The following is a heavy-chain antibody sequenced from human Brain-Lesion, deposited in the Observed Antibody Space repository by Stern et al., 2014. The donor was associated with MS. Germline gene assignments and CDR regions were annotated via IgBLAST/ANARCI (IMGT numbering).Heavy chain of an antibody. J-gene: IGHJ6*02. V-gene: IGHV3-30*18. CDR3: AKDRRGGYNYLYGMDV. CDR1: GFTFRSYG. CDR2: TSYDGSNK. Sequence: QLVQSGGGVVQPGRSLRLSCTASGFTFRSYGMHWVRQAPGKGLEWGSVTSYDGSNKQYADSVKGRFPISRDNSKNTLYLHLNSLRPEDTAVYHCAKDRRGGYNYLYGMDVWGQGTTVTVSS. D-gene: IGHD5-18*01.